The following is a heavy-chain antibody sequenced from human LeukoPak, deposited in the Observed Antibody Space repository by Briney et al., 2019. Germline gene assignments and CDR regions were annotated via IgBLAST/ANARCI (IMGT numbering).Heavy chain of an antibody. CDR3: ARLVYTYGLGEGYFDY. Sequence: GESLKIFCSGSGYSFTSYWNGWGRQMSGKGVEWMGIIYRGDCDTRYSPSFQGQVTISADKSISTTYLQWSSLKASDTAMYYCARLVYTYGLGEGYFDYWGQGTLVTVSS. D-gene: IGHD5-18*01. V-gene: IGHV5-51*01. CDR2: IYRGDCDT. CDR1: GYSFTSYW. J-gene: IGHJ4*02.